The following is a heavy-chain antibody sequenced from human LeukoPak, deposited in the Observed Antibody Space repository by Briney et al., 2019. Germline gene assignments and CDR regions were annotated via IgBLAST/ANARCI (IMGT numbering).Heavy chain of an antibody. D-gene: IGHD3-22*01. CDR2: IYPGDSDT. J-gene: IGHJ6*03. CDR1: GYSFTSYW. Sequence: GESLKISCKGSGYSFTSYWIGWVRQMPGKGLEWMGIIYPGDSDTRYSPSFQGQVTISADKSINTAYLQWSSLKASDTAMYYCARMAYYYYSSGSTSDYMDVWGKGTTLTVSS. V-gene: IGHV5-51*01. CDR3: ARMAYYYYSSGSTSDYMDV.